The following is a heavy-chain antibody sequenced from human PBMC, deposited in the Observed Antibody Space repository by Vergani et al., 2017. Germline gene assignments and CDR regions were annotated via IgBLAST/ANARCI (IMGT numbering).Heavy chain of an antibody. Sequence: VQLVESGGGVVQPGRSLRLSCAASGFTFSSYSMNWVRQAPGKGLEWVSYISSSSSTRYYADSVKGRFTISRDNAKNSLYLQMNSLRAEDTAVYYCAKQQSYYYYYGMDVWGQGTTVTVSS. CDR1: GFTFSSYS. CDR3: AKQQSYYYYYGMDV. V-gene: IGHV3-48*01. J-gene: IGHJ6*02. D-gene: IGHD6-13*01. CDR2: ISSSSSTR.